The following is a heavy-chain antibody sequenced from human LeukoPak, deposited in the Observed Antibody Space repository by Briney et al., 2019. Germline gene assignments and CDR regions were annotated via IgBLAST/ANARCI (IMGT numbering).Heavy chain of an antibody. D-gene: IGHD6-13*01. CDR1: GFTFSSYA. J-gene: IGHJ6*02. CDR3: AKDLRGFSSSWYLNYYYGMDV. CDR2: ISGSGGST. Sequence: GGSLRLSCAASGFTFSSYAMSWVRQAPGKGLEWVSAISGSGGSTYYADSVKGRFTISRDNSKNTLYLQMNSLRAEDTAVYYCAKDLRGFSSSWYLNYYYGMDVWGQGTTVTVSS. V-gene: IGHV3-23*01.